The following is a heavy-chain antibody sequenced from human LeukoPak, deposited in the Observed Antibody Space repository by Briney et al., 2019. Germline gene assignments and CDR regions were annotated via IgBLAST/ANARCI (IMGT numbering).Heavy chain of an antibody. CDR1: GGTFSSYA. CDR3: ARVDGSGSYISY. V-gene: IGHV1-69*05. Sequence: ASVKVSCKAPGGTFSSYAISWVRQAPGQGLEWMGGIIPIFGTANYAQKFQGRVTITTDESTSTAYMELSSLRSEDTAVYYCARVDGSGSYISYWGQGTLVTVSS. CDR2: IIPIFGTA. D-gene: IGHD3-10*01. J-gene: IGHJ4*02.